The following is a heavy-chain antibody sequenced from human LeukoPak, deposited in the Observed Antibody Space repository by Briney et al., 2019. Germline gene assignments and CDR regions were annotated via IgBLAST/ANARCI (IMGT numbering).Heavy chain of an antibody. D-gene: IGHD2-2*01. J-gene: IGHJ3*02. CDR1: GGSISSSNW. V-gene: IGHV4-4*02. Sequence: SETLSLTCAVSGGSISSSNWWSWVRQPPGKGLEWIGEIYHRGSTNSNPSPESRGSISVDKSKHLFSLKLNSVTAADTAVYYCARNANPTDAFDIWGQGTMVTVFS. CDR3: ARNANPTDAFDI. CDR2: IYHRGST.